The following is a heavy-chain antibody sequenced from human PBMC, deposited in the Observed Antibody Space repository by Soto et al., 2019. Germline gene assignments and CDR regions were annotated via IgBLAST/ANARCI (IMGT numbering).Heavy chain of an antibody. Sequence: GGSLRLSCAASGFTFSSYAMSWVRQAPGKGLEWVSAISGSGGSTYYADSVKGRFTISRDNSKNTLYLQMNSLRAEDTAVYYWAKAFPGMTQGGMDVWGQGTTVTVSS. J-gene: IGHJ6*02. CDR1: GFTFSSYA. CDR2: ISGSGGST. V-gene: IGHV3-23*01. D-gene: IGHD2-21*02. CDR3: AKAFPGMTQGGMDV.